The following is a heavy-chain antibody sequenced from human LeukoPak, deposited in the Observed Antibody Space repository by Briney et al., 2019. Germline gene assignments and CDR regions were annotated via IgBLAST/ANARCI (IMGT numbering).Heavy chain of an antibody. Sequence: SETLSLTCTVSGGSISSGSYYWSWIRQPAGKGLEWIGRIYTSGSTNYNPSLKSRVTISVDTSKNQFSLKLSSVTAADTAVYYCARGLAAAAHDYWGQGILVTVSS. D-gene: IGHD6-13*01. CDR3: ARGLAAAAHDY. V-gene: IGHV4-61*02. J-gene: IGHJ4*02. CDR2: IYTSGST. CDR1: GGSISSGSYY.